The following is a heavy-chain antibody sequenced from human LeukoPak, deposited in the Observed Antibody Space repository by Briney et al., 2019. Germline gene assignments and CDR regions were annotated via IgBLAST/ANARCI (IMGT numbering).Heavy chain of an antibody. J-gene: IGHJ5*02. V-gene: IGHV4-34*01. Sequence: SETLSLTCAVYGGSFSGYYWSWIRRPPGKGLEWIGEINHSGSTNYNPSLKSRVTISVDTSKNQFSLKLSSVTAADTAVYYCARGQYDFWHWFDPWGQGTLVTVSS. CDR1: GGSFSGYY. CDR3: ARGQYDFWHWFDP. CDR2: INHSGST. D-gene: IGHD3-3*01.